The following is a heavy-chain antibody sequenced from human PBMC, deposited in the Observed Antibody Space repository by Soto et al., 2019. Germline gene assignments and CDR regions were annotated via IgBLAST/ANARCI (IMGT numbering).Heavy chain of an antibody. CDR3: ARXILGAARHDYYYYGMDV. V-gene: IGHV5-10-1*01. J-gene: IGHJ6*02. CDR2: IDPSDSYT. D-gene: IGHD6-6*01. Sequence: GESLKISCKGSGYSFTIYWISWVRQMPGKGLEWMGRIDPSDSYTNYSPSFQGHVTISADKSISTAYLQWSSLKASDTAMYYCARXILGAARHDYYYYGMDVWGQGTTVTVSS. CDR1: GYSFTIYW.